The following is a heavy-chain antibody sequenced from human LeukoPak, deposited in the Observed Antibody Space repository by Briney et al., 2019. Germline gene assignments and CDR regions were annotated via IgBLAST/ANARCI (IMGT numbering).Heavy chain of an antibody. CDR1: GFTFSDFG. Sequence: GGSLRLSCAASGFTFSDFGIDWVRQAPGKGLEWVSNIKQGGSEKNYLDSVKGRFTISRDNAKNTLYLQMNNLRAEDTAVYYCARNRGWQQFDYWGQGTLVTVSS. V-gene: IGHV3-7*01. CDR2: IKQGGSEK. D-gene: IGHD4-23*01. J-gene: IGHJ4*02. CDR3: ARNRGWQQFDY.